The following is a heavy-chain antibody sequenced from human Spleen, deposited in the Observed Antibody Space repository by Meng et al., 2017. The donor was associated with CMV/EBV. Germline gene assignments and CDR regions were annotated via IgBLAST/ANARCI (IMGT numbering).Heavy chain of an antibody. V-gene: IGHV3-21*01. J-gene: IGHJ4*02. Sequence: EVQLVESGGCLVKPGGSXXLSCAASGFTFSSYSMNWVRQAPGKGLEWVSSISSSSSYIYYADSVKGRFTISRDNAKNSLYLQMNSLRAEDTAVYYCARGGNYAVDYWGQGTLVTVSS. CDR2: ISSSSSYI. D-gene: IGHD1-7*01. CDR3: ARGGNYAVDY. CDR1: GFTFSSYS.